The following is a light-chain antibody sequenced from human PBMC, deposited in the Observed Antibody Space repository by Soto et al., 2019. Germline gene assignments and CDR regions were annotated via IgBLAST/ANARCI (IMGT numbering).Light chain of an antibody. CDR1: RSISSW. CDR3: QQYDVYST. Sequence: DIQMTQSPSTLSASVGGTATITCRASRSISSWLAWYQQKPGIAPKLLIYKASTLQSGVPSRFRGSGYGTDFTLTISRLQPDDSATYYCQQYDVYSTFGQGTKVDIK. J-gene: IGKJ1*01. CDR2: KAS. V-gene: IGKV1-5*03.